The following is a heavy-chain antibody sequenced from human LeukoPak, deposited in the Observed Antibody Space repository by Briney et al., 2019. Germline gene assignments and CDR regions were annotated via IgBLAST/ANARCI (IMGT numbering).Heavy chain of an antibody. V-gene: IGHV4-34*01. D-gene: IGHD3-3*01. CDR1: GGSFSGYY. CDR3: ARDSDLATDFYYMDV. J-gene: IGHJ6*03. Sequence: NPSETLSLTCAVYGGSFSGYYWSWIRQPPGKGLEWIGGINHSGSTNYNPSLKSRVTMSVDTSKNQFSLKLSSVTAADTAVYYCARDSDLATDFYYMDVWGKGTTVTISS. CDR2: INHSGST.